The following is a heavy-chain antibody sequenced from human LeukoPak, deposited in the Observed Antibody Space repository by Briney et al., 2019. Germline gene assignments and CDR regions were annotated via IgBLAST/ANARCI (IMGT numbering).Heavy chain of an antibody. CDR3: AGLDYDILTGSYYYMDV. CDR2: IYHSGTS. D-gene: IGHD3-9*01. CDR1: GYSISSGYY. Sequence: PSETLSLTCTVSGYSISSGYYWGWIRQPPGKGLEWIGSIYHSGTSYYNPSLKSRVTISVDTSKNQFSLKLSSVTATDTAVYYCAGLDYDILTGSYYYMDVWGKGTTVTISS. V-gene: IGHV4-38-2*02. J-gene: IGHJ6*03.